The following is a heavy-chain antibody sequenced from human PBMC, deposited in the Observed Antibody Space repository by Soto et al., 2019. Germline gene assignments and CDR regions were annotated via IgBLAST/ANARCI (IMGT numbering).Heavy chain of an antibody. V-gene: IGHV1-2*04. CDR2: INPNSGGT. CDR1: GYTFTGYY. J-gene: IGHJ4*02. Sequence: QVQLVQSGAEVKKPGASVKVSCKASGYTFTGYYMHWVRQAPGQGREWMGWINPNSGGTNYAQKLQGWVTMTRDTSISTAYMELSRLRSDDTAVYYCARSGYCSGGSCPVFDYWGQGTLVTVSS. D-gene: IGHD2-15*01. CDR3: ARSGYCSGGSCPVFDY.